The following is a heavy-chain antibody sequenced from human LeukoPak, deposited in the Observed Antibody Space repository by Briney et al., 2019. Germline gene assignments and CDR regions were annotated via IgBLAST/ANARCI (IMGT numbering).Heavy chain of an antibody. CDR1: GYTFSSYG. Sequence: ASVKVSCKASGYTFSSYGISWVRQAPGQGLEWMGWISAYNGNTDYAQNLQGRVTMTTDTSTSTAYMEMRSLRSDDTAVYYCARDQAIAAAGQGYWGQGTLVTVS. CDR3: ARDQAIAAAGQGY. V-gene: IGHV1-18*01. J-gene: IGHJ4*02. CDR2: ISAYNGNT. D-gene: IGHD6-13*01.